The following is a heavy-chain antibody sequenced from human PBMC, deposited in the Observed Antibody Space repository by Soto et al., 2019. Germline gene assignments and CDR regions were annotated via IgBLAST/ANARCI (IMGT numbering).Heavy chain of an antibody. J-gene: IGHJ4*02. V-gene: IGHV3-30*18. D-gene: IGHD1-26*01. CDR3: AKEGGLSGSYYISSSYYFDY. CDR2: ISYHGSNT. CDR1: GFTFSSYG. Sequence: QVPLVESGGGVVQPGRSLRLSCVASGFTFSSYGMHWVRQAPGKGLEWVAIISYHGSNTYYADSVKGRFTISRDNSKNTLYLQMNSLRAEDTSVYYCAKEGGLSGSYYISSSYYFDYWGQGTLVTVSS.